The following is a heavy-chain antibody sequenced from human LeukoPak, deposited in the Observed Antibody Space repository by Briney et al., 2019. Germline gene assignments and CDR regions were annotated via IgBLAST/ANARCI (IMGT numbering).Heavy chain of an antibody. CDR2: VDHTGST. CDR3: ARGRVSSSTWYSTYYYLFYMDF. D-gene: IGHD1-1*01. Sequence: SETLSLTCAVYGGSFSGYYWSWIRQPPGKGLEWIGYVDHTGSTKFNPSLNGRVSISRDTSKNFFSLRLRSVTAADTAVYFCARGRVSSSTWYSTYYYLFYMDFWGKGITVTVSS. V-gene: IGHV4-59*01. J-gene: IGHJ6*03. CDR1: GGSFSGYY.